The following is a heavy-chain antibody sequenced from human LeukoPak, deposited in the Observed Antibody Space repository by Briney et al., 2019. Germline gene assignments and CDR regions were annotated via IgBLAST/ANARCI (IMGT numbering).Heavy chain of an antibody. CDR2: IYYSGST. CDR3: ARSSWSYDGHFDS. J-gene: IGHJ4*02. V-gene: IGHV4-59*01. CDR1: GGSIGSYY. D-gene: IGHD1-26*01. Sequence: PSETLSLTCNISGGSIGSYYWSWIRQSLGMGLEWIGYIYYSGSTNYNPSLKSRVIISVDTSKDRFSLNLSSVTAADTAVYYCARSSWSYDGHFDSWGQGTLVTVSS.